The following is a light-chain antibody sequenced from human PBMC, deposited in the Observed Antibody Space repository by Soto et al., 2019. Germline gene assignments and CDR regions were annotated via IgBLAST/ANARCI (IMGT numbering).Light chain of an antibody. Sequence: QSALTQPPSASGSPGQTVTISCTGTSDDIGTYNYVSWYQQHAGNVPKLIIFEVDKRPSGVPNRFSGSKSGNTASLTISGLGAEADADYFCSSFVHKNNSIFGGGTKVTVL. J-gene: IGLJ2*01. CDR2: EVD. V-gene: IGLV2-8*01. CDR3: SSFVHKNNSI. CDR1: SDDIGTYNY.